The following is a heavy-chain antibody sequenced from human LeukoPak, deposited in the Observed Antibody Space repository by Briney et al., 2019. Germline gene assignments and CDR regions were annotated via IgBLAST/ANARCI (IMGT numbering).Heavy chain of an antibody. V-gene: IGHV3-48*03. CDR1: GFTFSSYA. CDR2: ISSSGSTI. CDR3: ARAYYYESSGYYATEYFQH. Sequence: GRSLRLSCAAPGFTFSSYAMNWVRQAPGKGLEWVSYISSSGSTIYYADSVKGRFTISRDNAKNSLYLQMNSLRAEDTAVYYCARAYYYESSGYYATEYFQHWGQGTLVTVSS. J-gene: IGHJ1*01. D-gene: IGHD3-22*01.